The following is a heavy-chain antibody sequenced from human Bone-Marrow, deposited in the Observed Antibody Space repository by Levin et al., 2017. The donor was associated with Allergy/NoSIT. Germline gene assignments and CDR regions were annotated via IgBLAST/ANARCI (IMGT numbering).Heavy chain of an antibody. Sequence: RTGGSLRLSCAASGFTFSRYWMHWVRQVPGKGLEWVSRSNEDGSIKNYADSVKDRFTISRDNVKNTLYLHMNSLRVEDSAVYYCSRDLLGADDYWGQGTLVTVSS. CDR2: SNEDGSIK. D-gene: IGHD4/OR15-4a*01. V-gene: IGHV3-74*01. CDR1: GFTFSRYW. J-gene: IGHJ4*02. CDR3: SRDLLGADDY.